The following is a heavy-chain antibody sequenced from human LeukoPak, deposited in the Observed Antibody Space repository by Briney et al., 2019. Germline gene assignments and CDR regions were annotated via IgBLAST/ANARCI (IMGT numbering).Heavy chain of an antibody. CDR2: VHPDNGNT. J-gene: IGHJ5*02. Sequence: ASVKVSCKTSGYPFTKWESNWVRQAAGQGLEWLGWVHPDNGNTYCAQRFRGRVTMSRDTSTTTAYMELSGLRPNDTAVYFCATGPRNDPWGQGTLVTVSS. CDR3: ATGPRNDP. D-gene: IGHD1-14*01. V-gene: IGHV1-8*01. CDR1: GYPFTKWE.